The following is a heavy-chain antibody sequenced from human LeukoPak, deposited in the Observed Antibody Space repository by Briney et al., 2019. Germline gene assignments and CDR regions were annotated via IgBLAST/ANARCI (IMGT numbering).Heavy chain of an antibody. Sequence: GGSLRLPCEVSGFAFSHYGRSGVRQAPGKGPGGAAGFKGRGDSTYYAESVRGRFTISRDTSKNTLYLQVSSLRVEDTAVYYCARDPYYYDSSAFYPFDYWGQGTLVTVSS. V-gene: IGHV3-23*01. CDR2: FKGRGDST. J-gene: IGHJ4*02. CDR1: GFAFSHYG. CDR3: ARDPYYYDSSAFYPFDY. D-gene: IGHD3-22*01.